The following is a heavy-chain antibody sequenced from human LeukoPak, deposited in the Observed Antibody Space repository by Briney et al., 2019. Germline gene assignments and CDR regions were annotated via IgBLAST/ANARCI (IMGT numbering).Heavy chain of an antibody. CDR2: IIPILGIA. J-gene: IGHJ4*02. CDR3: ARDPRVEPLDY. V-gene: IGHV1-69*04. Sequence: GASVKVSCKTSGHTFTTYDISWVRQAPGQGLEWMGRIIPILGIANYAQKFQGRVTITADKSTSTAYMELSSLRSEDTAVYYCARDPRVEPLDYWGQGTLVTVSS. CDR1: GHTFTTYD.